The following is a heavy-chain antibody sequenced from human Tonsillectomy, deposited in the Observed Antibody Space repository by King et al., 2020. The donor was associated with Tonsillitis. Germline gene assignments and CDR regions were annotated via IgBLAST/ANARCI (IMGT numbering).Heavy chain of an antibody. V-gene: IGHV4-59*01. CDR3: ARGNRGSFQDFDS. D-gene: IGHD1-26*01. Sequence: QLQESGPGLVKPSETLSLTPHLSGGSISTYYWNWIRQFPGEGLEWIGNIYYRGSTNYNPTLKSRVTISVDTSKNQFSLKLNSVTAADTAVYYCARGNRGSFQDFDSWGQGALVTVSS. CDR1: GGSISTYY. J-gene: IGHJ4*02. CDR2: IYYRGST.